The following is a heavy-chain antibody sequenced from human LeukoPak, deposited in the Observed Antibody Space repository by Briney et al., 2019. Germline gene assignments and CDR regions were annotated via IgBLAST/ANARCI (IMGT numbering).Heavy chain of an antibody. V-gene: IGHV3-13*01. CDR2: IGTAGDT. D-gene: IGHD3-10*01. J-gene: IGHJ4*02. Sequence: GGSLRLSCAASGFTFSSYDMHWVRQATGKGLEWVPAIGTAGDTYYPGSGKGRSTISRENAKNSVYLQMNSLRAGDTAVYYCATAMVRGATYDYWGQGTLVTVSS. CDR3: ATAMVRGATYDY. CDR1: GFTFSSYD.